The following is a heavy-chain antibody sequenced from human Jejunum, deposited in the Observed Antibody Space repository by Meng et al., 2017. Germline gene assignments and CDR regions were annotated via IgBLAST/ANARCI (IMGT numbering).Heavy chain of an antibody. CDR2: IGASGDST. J-gene: IGHJ4*02. Sequence: GGSLRLSCGASGFTFSSSAMSWVRQAPGKGLEWVSGIGASGDSTHYADSVKGRFTISRDNSKNTLYLQMNSLRAEDTAVYYCARETSDSSGYNFDYWGQGTLVTVSS. CDR1: GFTFSSSA. V-gene: IGHV3-23*01. D-gene: IGHD3-22*01. CDR3: ARETSDSSGYNFDY.